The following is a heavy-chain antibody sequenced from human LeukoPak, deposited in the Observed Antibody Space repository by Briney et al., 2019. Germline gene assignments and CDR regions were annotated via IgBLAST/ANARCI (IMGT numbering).Heavy chain of an antibody. CDR3: ATDRVYRSSGRSWGFFDY. V-gene: IGHV1-24*01. D-gene: IGHD6-19*01. CDR1: EYSLSDLS. J-gene: IGHJ4*02. Sequence: ASVKVSCKISEYSLSDLSIHWVREAPGERLEWMGGFDSENNKMVYSQKFQGRVTMTEDTSADTAYMELTSLRSEDTAVYFCATDRVYRSSGRSWGFFDYWGQGTLVIVSS. CDR2: FDSENNKM.